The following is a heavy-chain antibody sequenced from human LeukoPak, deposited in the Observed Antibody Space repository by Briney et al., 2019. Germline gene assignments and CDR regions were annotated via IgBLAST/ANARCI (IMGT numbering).Heavy chain of an antibody. J-gene: IGHJ4*02. D-gene: IGHD6-19*01. Sequence: ASVKVSCKASGYTFTGYYIHWVRQAPGQGLEWMGWINPNSGGTNYAQKFQGRVTMTRDTSISTAYMELSRLRSDDTAVYYCARVSSGWYDGGYWGQGTLVTVSS. V-gene: IGHV1-2*02. CDR1: GYTFTGYY. CDR3: ARVSSGWYDGGY. CDR2: INPNSGGT.